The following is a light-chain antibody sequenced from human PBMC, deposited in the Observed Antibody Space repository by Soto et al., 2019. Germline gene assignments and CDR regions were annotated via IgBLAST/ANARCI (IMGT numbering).Light chain of an antibody. CDR1: QSVLYSSDNKNY. CDR3: QQYYTTPPYT. V-gene: IGKV4-1*01. CDR2: WAS. Sequence: DIVMTQSPDSLAVSLGEKVTINCKSSQSVLYSSDNKNYLAWYHQKPGQPPKLLIYWASTRESGVPDRFSGSGSGTDFTLTISNLQAEDVAVYYCQQYYTTPPYTFGQGNKLEIK. J-gene: IGKJ2*01.